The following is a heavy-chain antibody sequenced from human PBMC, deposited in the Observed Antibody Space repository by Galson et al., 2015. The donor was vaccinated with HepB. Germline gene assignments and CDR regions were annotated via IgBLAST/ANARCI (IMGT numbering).Heavy chain of an antibody. CDR2: ISYDGSNK. CDR1: GFTFSSYA. V-gene: IGHV3-30-3*01. J-gene: IGHJ5*02. Sequence: SLRLSCAASGFTFSSYAMHWVRQAPGKGLEWVAVISYDGSNKYYADSVKGRFTISRDNSKNTLYLQMNSLRAEDTAVYYCARDSSGDSDGFDWFDPWGQGTLVTVSS. D-gene: IGHD2-21*01. CDR3: ARDSSGDSDGFDWFDP.